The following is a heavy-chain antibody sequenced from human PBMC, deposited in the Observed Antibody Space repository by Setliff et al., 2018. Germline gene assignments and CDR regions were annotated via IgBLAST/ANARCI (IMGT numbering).Heavy chain of an antibody. V-gene: IGHV3-53*01. Sequence: GGSLRLSCAASGFSVSSNYMSWVRQAPGKGLEWVSVIYSGDSGGSTYYADSVKGRFTISRDNSMNTLYLQMHGLRAEDTAVYYCAKWERGTTSDYFDYWGQGALVTVSS. CDR1: GFSVSSNY. CDR3: AKWERGTTSDYFDY. J-gene: IGHJ4*02. D-gene: IGHD1-26*01. CDR2: IYSGDSGGST.